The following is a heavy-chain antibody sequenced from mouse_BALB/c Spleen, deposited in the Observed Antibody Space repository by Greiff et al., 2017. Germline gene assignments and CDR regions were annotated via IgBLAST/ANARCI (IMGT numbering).Heavy chain of an antibody. CDR2: ISDGGSYT. CDR1: GFTFSDYY. V-gene: IGHV5-4*02. Sequence: DVKLVESGGGLVKPGGSLKLSCAASGFTFSDYYMYWVRQTPEKRLEWVATISDGGSYTYYPDSVKGRFTISRDNAKNNLYLQMSSLKSEDTAMYYCARDPYDYDGAWFAYWGQGTLVTVSA. CDR3: ARDPYDYDGAWFAY. J-gene: IGHJ3*01. D-gene: IGHD2-4*01.